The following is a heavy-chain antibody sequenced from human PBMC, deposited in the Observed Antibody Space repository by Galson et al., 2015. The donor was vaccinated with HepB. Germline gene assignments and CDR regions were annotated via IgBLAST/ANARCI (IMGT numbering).Heavy chain of an antibody. V-gene: IGHV5-10-1*01. CDR3: ARCIAVGGGYYYYGMDV. CDR2: IDPSDSCT. Sequence: QSGAEVTKPGESLRISCKGSGYSFTSYWISWVRQMPGKGLEWMGRIDPSDSCTNYSPSFQGHVTISADKSISTAYLQWSSLKASDTAMYYCARCIAVGGGYYYYGMDVWGQGTTVTVSS. D-gene: IGHD6-19*01. CDR1: GYSFTSYW. J-gene: IGHJ6*02.